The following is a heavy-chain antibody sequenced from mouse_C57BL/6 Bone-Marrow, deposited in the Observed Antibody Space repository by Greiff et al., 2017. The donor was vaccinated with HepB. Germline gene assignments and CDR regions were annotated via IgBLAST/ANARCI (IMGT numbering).Heavy chain of an antibody. D-gene: IGHD2-5*01. CDR3: TTPYYSNGAWYFDV. CDR1: GFNIKDYY. J-gene: IGHJ1*03. V-gene: IGHV14-1*01. CDR2: IDPEDGDT. Sequence: EVQLQQSGAELVRPGASVKLSCTASGFNIKDYYMHWVKQRPEQGLEWIGRIDPEDGDTEYAPKFQGKATMTADTSSNTAYLQLRSLTSEDTAVYYCTTPYYSNGAWYFDVWGTGTTVTVSS.